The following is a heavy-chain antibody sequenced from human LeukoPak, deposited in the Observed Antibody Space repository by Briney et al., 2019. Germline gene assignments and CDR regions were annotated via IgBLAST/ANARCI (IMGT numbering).Heavy chain of an antibody. J-gene: IGHJ4*02. V-gene: IGHV4-31*03. CDR2: IYYSGST. CDR3: ARDTLPDRATDY. D-gene: IGHD1-14*01. CDR1: GGSISSGGYY. Sequence: SETLSLTCTVSGGSISSGGYYWSWIRQHPGKGLEWIGYIYYSGSTYYNPSLKSRVTISVDTSKNQSSLKLSSVTAADTAVYYCARDTLPDRATDYWGQGTLVTVSS.